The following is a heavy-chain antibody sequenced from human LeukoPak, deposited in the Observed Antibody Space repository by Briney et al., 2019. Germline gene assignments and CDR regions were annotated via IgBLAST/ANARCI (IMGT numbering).Heavy chain of an antibody. Sequence: PSETLSLTCTVSGGSISSYYWSWIRQPPGKGLEWIGYIYYSGSTNYNPSLKSRVTISVDTSKNQFSLKLSSVTAADTAVYYCARAPPVVVVAATPTSDWYFDLWGRGTLVTVSS. CDR3: ARAPPVVVVAATPTSDWYFDL. D-gene: IGHD2-15*01. CDR1: GGSISSYY. CDR2: IYYSGST. V-gene: IGHV4-59*01. J-gene: IGHJ2*01.